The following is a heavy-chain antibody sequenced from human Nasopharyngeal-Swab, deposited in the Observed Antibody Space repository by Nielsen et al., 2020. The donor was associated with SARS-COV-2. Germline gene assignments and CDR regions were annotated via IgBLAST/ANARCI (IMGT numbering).Heavy chain of an antibody. Sequence: LSLTCAASGFTFDDYAMHWVRQAPGKGLGWVSGISWNSGSIGYADSVKGRFTISRDNAKNSLYLQMNSLRAEDTALYYCAKDTGHYYGSGLHDAFDIWGQGTMVTVSS. J-gene: IGHJ3*02. CDR1: GFTFDDYA. V-gene: IGHV3-9*01. D-gene: IGHD3-10*01. CDR3: AKDTGHYYGSGLHDAFDI. CDR2: ISWNSGSI.